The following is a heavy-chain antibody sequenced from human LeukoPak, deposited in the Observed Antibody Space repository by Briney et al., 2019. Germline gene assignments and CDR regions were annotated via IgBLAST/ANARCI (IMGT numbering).Heavy chain of an antibody. D-gene: IGHD2/OR15-2a*01. CDR3: AGDVMSTALDAFDV. V-gene: IGHV4-4*02. CDR1: GGSLSSSNW. Sequence: SGTLSLTCAVSGGSLSSSNWWSWVRQPPGKGLEWIGYIYYSGSPTYNPSLKSRVTISVDTSKNQFSLQLSSVTAADTAVYYCAGDVMSTALDAFDVWGQGTEGTVSS. J-gene: IGHJ3*01. CDR2: IYYSGSP.